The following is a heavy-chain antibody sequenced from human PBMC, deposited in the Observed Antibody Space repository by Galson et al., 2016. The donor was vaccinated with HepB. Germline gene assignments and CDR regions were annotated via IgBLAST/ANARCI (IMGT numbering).Heavy chain of an antibody. Sequence: SLRLSCAASRFTFSTYSMNWVRQAPGKGLEWVSSISSSSSNIFYADSVKGRFTISRDNAKNSLYLQMNSLRAEDMAAYYCARDRSYGDYEDYYFDYWGQGTLVTASS. CDR2: ISSSSSNI. J-gene: IGHJ4*02. D-gene: IGHD4-17*01. CDR1: RFTFSTYS. CDR3: ARDRSYGDYEDYYFDY. V-gene: IGHV3-21*01.